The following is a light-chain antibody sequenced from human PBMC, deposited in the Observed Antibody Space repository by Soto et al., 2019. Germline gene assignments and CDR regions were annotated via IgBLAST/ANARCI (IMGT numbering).Light chain of an antibody. CDR1: QTISSW. J-gene: IGKJ1*01. CDR3: QQYNNWPPWT. V-gene: IGKV1-5*03. CDR2: KAS. Sequence: DIQITQSPSTLSGSVGDRVTITWPASQTISSWLAWYQQKPGKAPKRLIYKASTLKSGFPARFSGSGSGTEFTLTIISLQSEDFAVYYCQQYNNWPPWTFGQGTKVEIK.